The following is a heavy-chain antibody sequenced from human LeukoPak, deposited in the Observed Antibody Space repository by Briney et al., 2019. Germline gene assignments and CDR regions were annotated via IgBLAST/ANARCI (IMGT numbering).Heavy chain of an antibody. CDR1: GYSFTGYY. CDR3: AKDQNTGYANNWFDP. Sequence: ASVKVSCKASGYSFTGYYIHWVRQAPGQGLEWMGWINPNNGGTNFAQKFQGRVTMTRDTSISTAYMELSRLRSDDTAIYYCAKDQNTGYANNWFDPWGQGTLVTDSS. V-gene: IGHV1-2*02. J-gene: IGHJ5*02. CDR2: INPNNGGT. D-gene: IGHD5-12*01.